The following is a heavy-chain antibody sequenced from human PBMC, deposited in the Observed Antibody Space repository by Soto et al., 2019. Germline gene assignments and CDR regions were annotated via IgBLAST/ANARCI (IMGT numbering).Heavy chain of an antibody. CDR1: TFTFSTYW. CDR2: IKHDGSAK. D-gene: IGHD2-2*01. CDR3: TRARAGVPAAMDYYYYYGMDV. V-gene: IGHV3-7*01. J-gene: IGHJ6*02. Sequence: PGGSLRLSCAASTFTFSTYWMSWVRQAPGKGLEWVANIKHDGSAKYYVDSVKGRFTISRDNAENSLYLQMNSLRAEDTAVYYCTRARAGVPAAMDYYYYYGMDVWGQGTTVTV.